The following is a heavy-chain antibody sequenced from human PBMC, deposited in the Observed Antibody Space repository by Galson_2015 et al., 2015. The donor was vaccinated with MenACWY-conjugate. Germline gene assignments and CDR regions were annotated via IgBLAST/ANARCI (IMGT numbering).Heavy chain of an antibody. CDR3: ARDTGWSSASCYSYLDY. J-gene: IGHJ4*02. Sequence: SLRLSCAASGFTFSSYWMSWVRQAPGKGLEWVANIKQDGSEKYYVDSVKGRFTISRDNAKNSLYLQMNSLRAEDTAVYYCARDTGWSSASCYSYLDYWGQGTLVPVSS. V-gene: IGHV3-7*03. CDR1: GFTFSSYW. D-gene: IGHD2-2*01. CDR2: IKQDGSEK.